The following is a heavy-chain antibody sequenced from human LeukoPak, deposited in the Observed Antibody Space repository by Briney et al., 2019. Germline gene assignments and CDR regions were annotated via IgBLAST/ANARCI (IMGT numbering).Heavy chain of an antibody. D-gene: IGHD3-3*01. CDR1: GFTFGDYA. CDR2: ISGSGGST. CDR3: AKVERIFGVVIN. Sequence: GGSLRLSCTASGFTFGDYAMSWVRQAPGKGLEWVSAISGSGGSTYYADSVKGRFTISRDNSKNTLYLQMNSLRAEDTAVYYCAKVERIFGVVINWGQGTLVTVSS. J-gene: IGHJ4*02. V-gene: IGHV3-23*01.